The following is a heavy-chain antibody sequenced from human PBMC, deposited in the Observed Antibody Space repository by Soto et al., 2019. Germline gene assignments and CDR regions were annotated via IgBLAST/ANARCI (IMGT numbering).Heavy chain of an antibody. CDR1: GFTFSSYE. V-gene: IGHV3-48*03. D-gene: IGHD6-6*01. CDR3: AKDPRSLGYDY. J-gene: IGHJ4*02. Sequence: PGGSLRLSCAASGFTFSSYEMHWVRQAPGKGLEWVSYISSTGSTIYYAASVKGRFTISRDSAKNALYLQMNSLRAEDTAVYYCAKDPRSLGYDYWGQGTLVTVSS. CDR2: ISSTGSTI.